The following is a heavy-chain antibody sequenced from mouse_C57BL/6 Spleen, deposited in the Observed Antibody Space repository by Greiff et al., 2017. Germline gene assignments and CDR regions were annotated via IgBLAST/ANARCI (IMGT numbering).Heavy chain of an antibody. J-gene: IGHJ4*01. Sequence: VQLQQSGAELVRPGASVKLSCKASGYTFTDYYINWVKQRPGQGLEWIARIYPGSGNTYYNEKFKGKATLTAEKSSSTAYMQLSSLTSEDSAVYFCARWIYYEDYAMDYWGQGTSVTVSS. V-gene: IGHV1-76*01. CDR2: IYPGSGNT. CDR1: GYTFTDYY. D-gene: IGHD2-4*01. CDR3: ARWIYYEDYAMDY.